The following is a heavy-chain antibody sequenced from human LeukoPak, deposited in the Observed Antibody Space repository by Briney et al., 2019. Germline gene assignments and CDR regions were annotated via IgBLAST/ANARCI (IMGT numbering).Heavy chain of an antibody. CDR2: INPNSGGT. Sequence: ASVKVSCKASGYTFTGYYMHWVRQAPGQGLEWMGWINPNSGGTNYAQKFQGRVTMTRDTSISTAYMELSRLRSDDTAVYYCARDSGDYYGSGIFRWFDPRGQGTLVTVSS. D-gene: IGHD3-10*01. CDR1: GYTFTGYY. CDR3: ARDSGDYYGSGIFRWFDP. V-gene: IGHV1-2*02. J-gene: IGHJ5*02.